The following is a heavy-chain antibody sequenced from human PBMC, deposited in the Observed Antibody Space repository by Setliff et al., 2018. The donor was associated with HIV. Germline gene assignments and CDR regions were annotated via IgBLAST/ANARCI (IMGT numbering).Heavy chain of an antibody. J-gene: IGHJ5*02. D-gene: IGHD3-16*01. CDR3: ARDLNVWIGSLWFDP. CDR1: GYTFTSYA. V-gene: IGHV1-3*01. Sequence: EASVKVSCKASGYTFTSYAMHWVRQAPGQRLEWMGWINAGNGDTKYSQKFQGRVTITRDTSASTAYMELSSLRSEDTAVYYCARDLNVWIGSLWFDPWGQGTLVTVSS. CDR2: INAGNGDT.